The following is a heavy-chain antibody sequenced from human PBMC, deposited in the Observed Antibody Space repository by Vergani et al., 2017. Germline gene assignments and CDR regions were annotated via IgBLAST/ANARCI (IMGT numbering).Heavy chain of an antibody. CDR2: IIPILGIA. Sequence: QVQLVQSGAEVKKPGSSVKVSCKASGGTFSSYTISWVRQAPGQGLEWMGRIIPILGIANYEQKFQGRVTITADKSTSTAYMELSSLRSEDTAVYYCARDSRDGDPPLYYYYYGMDVWGQGTTVTVSS. CDR1: GGTFSSYT. V-gene: IGHV1-69*08. CDR3: ARDSRDGDPPLYYYYYGMDV. J-gene: IGHJ6*02. D-gene: IGHD4-17*01.